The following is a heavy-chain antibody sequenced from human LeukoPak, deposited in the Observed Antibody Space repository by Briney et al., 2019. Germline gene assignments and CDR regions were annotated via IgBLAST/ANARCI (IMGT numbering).Heavy chain of an antibody. J-gene: IGHJ4*02. D-gene: IGHD6-25*01. CDR2: IYYSGSA. V-gene: IGHV4-59*01. CDR3: ARAGGVKTAALDLDY. Sequence: SETLSLTCTVSGGSISDYSWRWIRQPPGKGLEWIGNIYYSGSANHNPSLKSRVAISRDTSKNQFSLKLTSVTTADTAVYYCARAGGVKTAALDLDYWGQGTLVTVSS. CDR1: GGSISDYS.